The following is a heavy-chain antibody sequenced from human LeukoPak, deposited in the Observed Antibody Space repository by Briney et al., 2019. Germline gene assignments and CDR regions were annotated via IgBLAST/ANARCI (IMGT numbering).Heavy chain of an antibody. V-gene: IGHV3-23*01. D-gene: IGHD6-25*01. J-gene: IGHJ4*02. CDR1: GFTFSNYA. Sequence: PGGSLRLSCAASGFTFSNYAMSWVRQAPGKGLEWVSAISGNGASTYYADSVKGRFTISRDNSKNTLYLHMNSLRAEDTAVYYCANLGRISGADYWGQGTLVTVSS. CDR2: ISGNGAST. CDR3: ANLGRISGADY.